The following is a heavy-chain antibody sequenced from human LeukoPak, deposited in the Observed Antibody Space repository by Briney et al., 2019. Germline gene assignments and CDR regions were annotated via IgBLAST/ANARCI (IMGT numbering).Heavy chain of an antibody. V-gene: IGHV4-38-2*02. CDR1: GYSISSGYY. Sequence: SETLSLTCTVSGYSISSGYYWGWIRQPPGKGLEWIGSIYHSGSTYYNPSLKSRVTISVDTSKNQFSLKLSSVTAADTAVYYCARNFDYWGQGTLVTVSS. J-gene: IGHJ4*02. CDR3: ARNFDY. CDR2: IYHSGST.